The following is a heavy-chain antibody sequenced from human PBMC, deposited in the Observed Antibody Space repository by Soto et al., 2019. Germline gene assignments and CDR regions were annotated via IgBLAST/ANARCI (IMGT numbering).Heavy chain of an antibody. Sequence: QVQLVESGGGVVQPGRSLRLSCAASGFTFSSYGMHWVRQAPGKGLEWVAVIWYDGSNKYYADSVKGRFTISRDNSKNTLYLQMNSLGAEDTAVYYCARGGEYYYDSSGYFGDYYYYGMDVWGQGTTVTVSS. CDR1: GFTFSSYG. J-gene: IGHJ6*02. V-gene: IGHV3-33*01. D-gene: IGHD3-22*01. CDR2: IWYDGSNK. CDR3: ARGGEYYYDSSGYFGDYYYYGMDV.